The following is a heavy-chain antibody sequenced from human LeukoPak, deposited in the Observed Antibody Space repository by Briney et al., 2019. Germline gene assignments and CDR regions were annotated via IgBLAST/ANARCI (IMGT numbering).Heavy chain of an antibody. CDR3: ARESSFFFDY. V-gene: IGHV3-48*03. CDR2: ISNSGSII. J-gene: IGHJ4*02. CDR1: GFTFSSYK. Sequence: GGSLRLSCAASGFTFSSYKMHWVHQAPGKGLEWVSYISNSGSIIYYTDSVKGRFTISRDNAKNSLYLQMNSLRAEDTAVYYCARESSFFFDYWGQGTPVTVSS.